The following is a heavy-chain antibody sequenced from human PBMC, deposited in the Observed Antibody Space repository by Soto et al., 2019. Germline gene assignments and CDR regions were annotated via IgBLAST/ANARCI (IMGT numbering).Heavy chain of an antibody. Sequence: QVQLVQSGAEVKKPGSSVKVSCKASGGTFSSYTISWVRQAPGQGLEWMGGIIPIFGSANYAQKFQGRVTITADXSXSXAYRELSSLRSEDTAVYYCARRYCISTSCHYYGMDVWGQGTTVTVSS. CDR1: GGTFSSYT. CDR3: ARRYCISTSCHYYGMDV. CDR2: IIPIFGSA. V-gene: IGHV1-69*12. J-gene: IGHJ6*02. D-gene: IGHD2-2*01.